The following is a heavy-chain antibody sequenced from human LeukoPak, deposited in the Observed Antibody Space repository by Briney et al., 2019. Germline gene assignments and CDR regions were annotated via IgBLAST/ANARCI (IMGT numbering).Heavy chain of an antibody. CDR3: TSVVVPAVNSPIDC. CDR2: IQSKTDGGTT. J-gene: IGHJ4*02. D-gene: IGHD2-2*01. CDR1: GFTFSNAW. Sequence: AGGSLRLSCAASGFTFSNAWMSWVRQAPGKGLEWVGRIQSKTDGGTTDYAAPVKGRFTISRDDSKTTLYLTMNSLKTEDTAVYYCTSVVVPAVNSPIDCWGQGTLVTVSS. V-gene: IGHV3-15*01.